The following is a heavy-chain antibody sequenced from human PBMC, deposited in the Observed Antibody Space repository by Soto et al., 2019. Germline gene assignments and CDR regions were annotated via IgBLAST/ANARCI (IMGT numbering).Heavy chain of an antibody. J-gene: IGHJ3*02. D-gene: IGHD3-3*01. V-gene: IGHV4-39*01. CDR3: ARHEDFWSGTTYGAFDI. CDR1: GGSISSSSYY. CDR2: IYYSGST. Sequence: SATLSLTCTVSGGSISSSSYYWGWIRQPPGKGLEWIGSIYYSGSTYYNPSLKSRVTISVDTSKNQFSLKLSSVTAADTAVYYCARHEDFWSGTTYGAFDIWGQGTMVTVSS.